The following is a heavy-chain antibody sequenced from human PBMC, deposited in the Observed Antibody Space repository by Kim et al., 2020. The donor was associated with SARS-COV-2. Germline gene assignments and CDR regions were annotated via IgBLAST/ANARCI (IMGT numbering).Heavy chain of an antibody. D-gene: IGHD1-26*01. V-gene: IGHV3-43D*03. J-gene: IGHJ4*02. CDR3: AKDYSRSGYACEY. Sequence: ADSVKGRFTISRDNSKNSLYLQMNSLRAEDTASYYCAKDYSRSGYACEYWGQGTLVTVSS.